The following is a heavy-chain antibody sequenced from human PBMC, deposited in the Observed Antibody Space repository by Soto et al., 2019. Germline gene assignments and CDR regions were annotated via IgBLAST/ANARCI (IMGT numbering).Heavy chain of an antibody. D-gene: IGHD1-26*01. Sequence: QVQLQESGPGLVKPSQTLSLTCTVSGGSISSGGYYWSWIRQHPGKGLEWIGYIYYSGSTYYNPSLNSRVTISVDTSKNQFSLKLSSVTAADTAVYYCARLVGATLQEPNFDYWGQGTLVTVSS. CDR1: GGSISSGGYY. V-gene: IGHV4-31*03. CDR3: ARLVGATLQEPNFDY. J-gene: IGHJ4*02. CDR2: IYYSGST.